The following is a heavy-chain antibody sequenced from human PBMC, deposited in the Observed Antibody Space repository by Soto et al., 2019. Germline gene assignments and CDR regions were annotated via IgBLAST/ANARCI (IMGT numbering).Heavy chain of an antibody. CDR3: ARWWFGEFFDY. CDR1: GGSISSGDYY. V-gene: IGHV4-30-4*01. J-gene: IGHJ4*02. Sequence: QVQLQESGPGLVKPSQTLSLTCTVSGGSISSGDYYWSWIRQPPGKGLEWIGFIYYSGSTYYNPSIKGRVTISVDTSKNQCSLKLSSVTAADTAVYYCARWWFGEFFDYWGQGTLVTVSS. D-gene: IGHD3-10*01. CDR2: IYYSGST.